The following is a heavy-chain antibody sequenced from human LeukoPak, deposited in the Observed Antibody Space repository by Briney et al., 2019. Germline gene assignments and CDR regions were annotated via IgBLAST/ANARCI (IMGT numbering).Heavy chain of an antibody. CDR1: GGTFSSYA. V-gene: IGHV1-69*13. Sequence: WASVKVSCKASGGTFSSYAIIWVRQAPGQGLEWMGGIIPIFGTANYAQKFQGRVTITADESTSTAYMELSSLRSEDTAVYYCARGLEMYWQWLVLPQNYYYYMDVWGKGTTVTVSS. J-gene: IGHJ6*03. CDR2: IIPIFGTA. D-gene: IGHD6-19*01. CDR3: ARGLEMYWQWLVLPQNYYYYMDV.